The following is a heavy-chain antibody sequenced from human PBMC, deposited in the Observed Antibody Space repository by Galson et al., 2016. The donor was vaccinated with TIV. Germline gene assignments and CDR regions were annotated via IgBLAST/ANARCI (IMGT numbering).Heavy chain of an antibody. Sequence: VKVSCKVSGYIFTERFIHWVRQAPGERPEWVGRVDPDNGETLYAEKFQGRVTMAADTSGDTAFMELSNLRSEDTAFFYCTPGGGSSGSYYFDFWGLGTLVTVSS. J-gene: IGHJ4*02. CDR3: TPGGGSSGSYYFDF. CDR1: GYIFTERF. CDR2: VDPDNGET. D-gene: IGHD5-12*01. V-gene: IGHV1-69-2*01.